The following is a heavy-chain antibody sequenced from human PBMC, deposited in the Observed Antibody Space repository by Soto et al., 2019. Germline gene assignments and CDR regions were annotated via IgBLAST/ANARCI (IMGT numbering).Heavy chain of an antibody. V-gene: IGHV1-18*01. CDR2: ISAYNGNT. CDR1: GYTFTSYG. Sequence: ASVKVSCKASGYTFTSYGISWVRQAPGQGLEWMGWISAYNGNTNYAQKLQGRVTMNTDTSTSTAYMELRSLRSDDTAVYYGATSIAARPGFDYWGQGTLVTVSS. CDR3: ATSIAARPGFDY. J-gene: IGHJ4*02. D-gene: IGHD6-6*01.